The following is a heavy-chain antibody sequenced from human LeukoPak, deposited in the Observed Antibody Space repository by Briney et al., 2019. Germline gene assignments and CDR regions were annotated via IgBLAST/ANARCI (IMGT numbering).Heavy chain of an antibody. CDR2: IYYSGST. V-gene: IGHV4-39*01. CDR3: ARHAGGKRYYDFWSGYYSDY. D-gene: IGHD3-3*01. CDR1: GGSISSSSYY. J-gene: IGHJ4*02. Sequence: SETLSLTCTVSGGSISSSSYYWGWIRQPPGKGLEWIGSIYYSGSTYYNPSLKSRVTISVDTSKNQFSLNLSSVTATDTAVYYCARHAGGKRYYDFWSGYYSDYWGQGTLVTVSS.